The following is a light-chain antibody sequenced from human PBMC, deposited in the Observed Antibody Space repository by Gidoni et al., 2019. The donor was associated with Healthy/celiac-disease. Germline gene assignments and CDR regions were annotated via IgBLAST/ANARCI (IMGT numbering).Light chain of an antibody. CDR2: LGS. Sequence: DIVMTQSPLSLPVTPGAPASISCRSSQSLLHSNGYNYLDWYLQKPGQSPQLLIYLGSNRASGVPDRFSGSGSGTDFTLKISRGEAEDVGVYYCMQALQTPLTFGGXTKVEIK. V-gene: IGKV2-28*01. CDR1: QSLLHSNGYNY. CDR3: MQALQTPLT. J-gene: IGKJ4*01.